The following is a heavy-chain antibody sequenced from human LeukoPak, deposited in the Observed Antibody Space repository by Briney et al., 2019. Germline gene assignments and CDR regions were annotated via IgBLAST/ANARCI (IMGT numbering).Heavy chain of an antibody. CDR1: GFTVSSNY. V-gene: IGHV3-66*01. CDR2: IYSGGGT. J-gene: IGHJ4*02. D-gene: IGHD5-18*01. Sequence: PGGSLRLSCAASGFTVSSNYMSWVRQAPGKGLEWVSVIYSGGGTYYADSVKGRFTISRDNSKNTLYLQMNSLRAEDTAVYYCARGGYSYGPYYFDYWGQGTLVTVSS. CDR3: ARGGYSYGPYYFDY.